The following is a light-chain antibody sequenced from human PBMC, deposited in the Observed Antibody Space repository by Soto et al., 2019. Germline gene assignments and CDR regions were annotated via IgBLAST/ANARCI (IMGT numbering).Light chain of an antibody. J-gene: IGKJ4*01. V-gene: IGKV3-20*01. Sequence: ENVLTQSPGTLSLSPGESTTLSCRASQSVGRNFLAWYQQKPGRAPRLLIHGASYRATGIPDRFSGSGSETDFTLTISRLEPEDSAVYYCHQYAASPLTFGGGTKVEIE. CDR1: QSVGRNF. CDR2: GAS. CDR3: HQYAASPLT.